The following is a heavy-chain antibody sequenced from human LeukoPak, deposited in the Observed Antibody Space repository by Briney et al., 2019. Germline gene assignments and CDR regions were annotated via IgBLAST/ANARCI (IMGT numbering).Heavy chain of an antibody. CDR3: ARRAGAYSHPYDY. CDR1: GFTFGNYG. J-gene: IGHJ4*02. D-gene: IGHD4/OR15-4a*01. CDR2: IYSDNT. V-gene: IGHV3-53*01. Sequence: GGSLRLSCAASGFTFGNYGMTWVRQAPGKGLEWVPFIYSDNTHYSDSVKGRFTISRDNSKNTLYLQMNSLRAEDTAVYCCARRAGAYSHPYDYWGQGTLVTVSS.